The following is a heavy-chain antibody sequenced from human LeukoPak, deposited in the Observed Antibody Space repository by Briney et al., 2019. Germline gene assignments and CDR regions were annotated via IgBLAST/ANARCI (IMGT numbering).Heavy chain of an antibody. V-gene: IGHV3-21*01. CDR2: ISSTSSYI. J-gene: IGHJ4*02. D-gene: IGHD6-19*01. Sequence: GGSLRLSCAASGFTFSTYSMNWVRQAPGKGLEWVSSISSTSSYIYYADSVKGRFTISRDNAQKSLYIQMNSLRAEDTAVYYCARVGYSSGWYFDYWGQGTLVIVSS. CDR3: ARVGYSSGWYFDY. CDR1: GFTFSTYS.